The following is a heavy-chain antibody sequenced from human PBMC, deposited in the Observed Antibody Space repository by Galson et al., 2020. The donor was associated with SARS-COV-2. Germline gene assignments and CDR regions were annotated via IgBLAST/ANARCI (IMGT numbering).Heavy chain of an antibody. CDR3: ARLLDCSGGSCPHNWFDP. Sequence: SETLSLTCTVSGGSISSGSYYWSWIRQPAGKGLEWIGRIYKSGKTDYNPSLWRQATISIDTSKNQFSLKLSSVTAADTAVYYCARLLDCSGGSCPHNWFDPWGQGTLVTVSS. CDR1: GGSISSGSYY. J-gene: IGHJ5*02. D-gene: IGHD2-15*01. V-gene: IGHV4-61*02. CDR2: IYKSGKT.